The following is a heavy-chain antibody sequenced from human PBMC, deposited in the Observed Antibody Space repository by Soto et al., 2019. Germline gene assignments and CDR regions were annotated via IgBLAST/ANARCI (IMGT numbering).Heavy chain of an antibody. CDR2: INPDNGVP. D-gene: IGHD3-16*01. CDR1: GYTSTGYY. V-gene: IGHV1-2*02. CDR3: AGTDYVFAALGYYFDY. J-gene: IGHJ4*02. Sequence: ASVKVSCKASGYTSTGYYVNGARQAPGQGLEWMGWINPDNGVPNYAQNFQGRVTLSRDTSINTAYMELSRLTSDDTAMYYCAGTDYVFAALGYYFDYWGQGTLVTVSS.